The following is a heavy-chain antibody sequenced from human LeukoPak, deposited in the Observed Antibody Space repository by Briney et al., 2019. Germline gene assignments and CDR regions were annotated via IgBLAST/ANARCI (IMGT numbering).Heavy chain of an antibody. CDR1: GFTVSSKY. CDR3: ARVSGYSYGHEDY. D-gene: IGHD5-18*01. V-gene: IGHV3-53*01. CDR2: IYSGGST. J-gene: IGHJ4*02. Sequence: GGSLRLSCAASGFTVSSKYMSWVRQAPGQGLEWVSVIYSGGSTYYADSVKGRFTIARDNSKNTLYLQMNSLRAEDTAVYYCARVSGYSYGHEDYWGQGTLVTVSS.